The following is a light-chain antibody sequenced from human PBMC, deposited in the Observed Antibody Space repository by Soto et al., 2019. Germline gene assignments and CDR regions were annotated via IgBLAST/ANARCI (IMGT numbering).Light chain of an antibody. CDR3: QSYDSSLSAYV. V-gene: IGLV1-40*01. CDR1: SSNIGADDD. CDR2: ASN. Sequence: QSVLTQPPSVSGAPGQRVTISCTGSSSNIGADDDVHWYQQLPATAPKLLIYASNNRPSGFPDRFSGSQSGTSASLAITGLQPEDEADYYCQSYDSSLSAYVFGTGTKLTVL. J-gene: IGLJ1*01.